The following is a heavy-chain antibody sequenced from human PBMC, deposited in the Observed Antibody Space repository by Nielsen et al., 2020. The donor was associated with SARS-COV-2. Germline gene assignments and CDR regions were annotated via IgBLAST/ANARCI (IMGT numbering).Heavy chain of an antibody. CDR1: GFSFSDSG. J-gene: IGHJ6*02. CDR3: ATIAAAGTTYYYYGMDV. CDR2: ISSSSSTI. V-gene: IGHV3-48*02. D-gene: IGHD6-13*01. Sequence: GESLKISCAASGFSFSDSGMHWVRQASGKGLEWVSYISSSSSTIYYADSVKGRFTISRDNAKNSLYLQMNSLRDEDTAVYYCATIAAAGTTYYYYGMDVWGQGTTVTVSS.